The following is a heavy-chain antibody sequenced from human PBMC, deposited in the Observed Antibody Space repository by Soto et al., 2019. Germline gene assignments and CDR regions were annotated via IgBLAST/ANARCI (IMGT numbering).Heavy chain of an antibody. D-gene: IGHD6-6*01. CDR1: GGSISSGGYY. CDR2: IYYSGST. V-gene: IGHV4-31*03. J-gene: IGHJ4*02. Sequence: PSETLSLTCTVSGGSISSGGYYWSWIRQHPGKGLEWIGYIYYSGSTYYNPSLKSRVTISVDTSKNQFSLKLSSVTAEDTAVYYCAREGSSSHFDYWGQGTLVTVSS. CDR3: AREGSSSHFDY.